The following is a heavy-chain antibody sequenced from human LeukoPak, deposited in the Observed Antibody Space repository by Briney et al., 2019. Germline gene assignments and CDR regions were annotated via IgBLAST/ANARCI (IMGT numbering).Heavy chain of an antibody. Sequence: GAPVKVSCKASGGTFSSYAISWVRQAPGQGLEWMGGIIPIFGTANYAQKFQGRVTITADESTSTAYMELSSLRSEDTAVYYCARAGDSSSWAFDYWGQGTLVTVSS. CDR1: GGTFSSYA. CDR3: ARAGDSSSWAFDY. V-gene: IGHV1-69*13. J-gene: IGHJ4*02. D-gene: IGHD6-13*01. CDR2: IIPIFGTA.